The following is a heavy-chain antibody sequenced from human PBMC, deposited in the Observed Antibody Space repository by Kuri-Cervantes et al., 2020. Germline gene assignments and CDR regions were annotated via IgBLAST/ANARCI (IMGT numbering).Heavy chain of an antibody. CDR1: GFTFSSYG. J-gene: IGHJ4*02. CDR2: ISYDGSNK. CDR3: AKGIGYYYGSGSYYKRSDANFGFDY. Sequence: GESLKISCAASGFTFSSYGMHWVRQAPGKGLEWVAVISYDGSNKYYADSVEGRFTISRDNSKNTLYLQMNSLRAEDTAVYYCAKGIGYYYGSGSYYKRSDANFGFDYWGQGTLVTVSS. V-gene: IGHV3-30*18. D-gene: IGHD3-10*01.